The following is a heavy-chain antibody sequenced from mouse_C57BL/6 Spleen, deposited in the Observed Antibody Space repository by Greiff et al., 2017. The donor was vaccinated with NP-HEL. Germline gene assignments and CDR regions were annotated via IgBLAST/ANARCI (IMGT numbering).Heavy chain of an antibody. CDR3: ARDYYYGSSHWYFDV. D-gene: IGHD1-1*01. V-gene: IGHV5-4*01. CDR2: ISDGGSYT. Sequence: EVQVVESGGGLVKPGGSLKLSCAASGFTFSSYAMSWVRQTPEKRLEWVATISDGGSYTYYPDNVKGRFTISRDNAKNNLYLQMSHLKSEDTAMYYCARDYYYGSSHWYFDVWGTGTTVTVSS. CDR1: GFTFSSYA. J-gene: IGHJ1*03.